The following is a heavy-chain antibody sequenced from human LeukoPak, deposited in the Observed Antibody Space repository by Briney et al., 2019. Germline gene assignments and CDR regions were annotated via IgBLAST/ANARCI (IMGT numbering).Heavy chain of an antibody. J-gene: IGHJ4*02. D-gene: IGHD3-22*01. CDR3: ARDRGYYDRSGCFYDSN. CDR2: VYSGGAT. CDR1: GFSVGANF. Sequence: PGGSLRLSCAASGFSVGANFMSWVRQAPGKGLEWLSVVYSGGATYYADSVKGRFTISRDILKNTLFLQMNSLRAEDTAVYYCARDRGYYDRSGCFYDSNWGQGTLVTVSS. V-gene: IGHV3-66*01.